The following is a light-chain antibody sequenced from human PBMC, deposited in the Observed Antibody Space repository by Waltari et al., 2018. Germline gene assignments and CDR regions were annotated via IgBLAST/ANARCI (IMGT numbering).Light chain of an antibody. Sequence: QSALTQPASVSGSPGQSITISCTGTSRDVGSPDFNLLSWYQQHPGKAPKLMIYEGNKRPSGVSSRFSGSKSGNTASLTISGLQAEDEADYYCCSYAGSDTWVFGGGTKLTVL. V-gene: IGLV2-23*01. J-gene: IGLJ3*02. CDR2: EGN. CDR3: CSYAGSDTWV. CDR1: SRDVGSPDFNL.